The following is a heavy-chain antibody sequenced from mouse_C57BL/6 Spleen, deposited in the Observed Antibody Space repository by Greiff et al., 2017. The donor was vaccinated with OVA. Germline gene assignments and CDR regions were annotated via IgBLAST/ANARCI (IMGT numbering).Heavy chain of an antibody. CDR2: INPSSGYT. V-gene: IGHV1-4*01. CDR3: ARGYDYDVRDAMDY. J-gene: IGHJ4*01. Sequence: QVQLQQSGAELARPGASVKMSCKASGYTFTSYTMHWVKQRPGQGLEWIGYINPSSGYTKYNQKFKDKATLTADNSSSTAYMQLSSLTSEDSAVYYCARGYDYDVRDAMDYWGQGTSVTVSS. D-gene: IGHD2-4*01. CDR1: GYTFTSYT.